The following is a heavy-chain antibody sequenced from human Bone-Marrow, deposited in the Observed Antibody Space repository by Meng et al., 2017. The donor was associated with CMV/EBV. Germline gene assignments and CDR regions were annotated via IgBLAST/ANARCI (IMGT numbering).Heavy chain of an antibody. D-gene: IGHD4-17*01. V-gene: IGHV4-4*02. CDR2: IYHSGTT. J-gene: IGHJ4*02. CDR3: ARNLYGDYFYFDY. Sequence: VSGGSISSGDGWGWVRQPPGKGLEWIGEIYHSGTTNYNPSLKSRVTISIDTSKNQFSLKLNSVTAADTAVYYCARNLYGDYFYFDYWGQGTLVTVSS. CDR1: GGSISSGDG.